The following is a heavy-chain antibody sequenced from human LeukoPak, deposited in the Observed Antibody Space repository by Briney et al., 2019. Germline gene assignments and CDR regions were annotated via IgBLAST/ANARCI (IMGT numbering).Heavy chain of an antibody. CDR1: GFTFSSYG. CDR3: AKDLGWIQFGY. V-gene: IGHV3-23*01. CDR2: ITPTGSTT. Sequence: GGTLRLSCAASGFTFSSYGMSWVRQAPGKGLEWVSGITPTGSTTYYADSVKGRFAISRDNSKNTVYLQLNSLRAEDTAVYYCAKDLGWIQFGYWGQGTLVTVSS. J-gene: IGHJ4*02. D-gene: IGHD5-18*01.